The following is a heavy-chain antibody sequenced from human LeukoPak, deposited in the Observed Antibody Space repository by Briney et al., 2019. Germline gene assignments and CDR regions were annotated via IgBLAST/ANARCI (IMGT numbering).Heavy chain of an antibody. D-gene: IGHD3-22*01. CDR1: GGSFSGYY. J-gene: IGHJ4*02. CDR3: ASDRSGLSFCF. Sequence: SETLSLTCAVYGGSFSGYYWTWIRQPPGKGLEWIGSVYYSGSTYYNSSLQSRITISVDTSKNQFSLKLTSVTAADTAVYYCASDRSGLSFCFWGQGTLVTVSS. CDR2: VYYSGST. V-gene: IGHV4-34*01.